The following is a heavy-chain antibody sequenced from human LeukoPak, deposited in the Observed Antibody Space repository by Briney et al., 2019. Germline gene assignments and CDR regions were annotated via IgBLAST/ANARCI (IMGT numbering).Heavy chain of an antibody. J-gene: IGHJ4*02. D-gene: IGHD5-18*01. CDR2: IYYSKNT. Sequence: KPSETLSLTCTVSGGSISSSSAYWGWIRQPPGKGLEWIGSIYYSKNTYHNPSLKSRVTISADTSKNQFSLTLGSVSATDTAVYYCVSPRGFSYGYFDYWGQGTLVTVSS. CDR1: GGSISSSSAY. V-gene: IGHV4-39*01. CDR3: VSPRGFSYGYFDY.